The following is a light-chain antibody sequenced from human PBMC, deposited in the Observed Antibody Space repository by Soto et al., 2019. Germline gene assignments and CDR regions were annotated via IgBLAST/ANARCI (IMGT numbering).Light chain of an antibody. CDR1: QSVSSN. J-gene: IGKJ1*01. Sequence: LTQSPGTLSLSPGERATLSCRASQSVSSNLAWYQQKPGQAPRLLIYGASTRATGVPARFSGSGSGTEFTLTISSLQTEDFAVYYCHQYNNGPPWTFGQGTKV. V-gene: IGKV3-15*01. CDR2: GAS. CDR3: HQYNNGPPWT.